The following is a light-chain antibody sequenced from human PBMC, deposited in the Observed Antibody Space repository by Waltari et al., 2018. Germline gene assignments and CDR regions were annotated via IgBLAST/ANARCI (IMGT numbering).Light chain of an antibody. CDR1: QSVPRT. CDR2: GAS. Sequence: EIVLTQSPGTLSLSPGERATLSCRASQSVPRTLAWYQQKPGQAPRLLIYGASNRATGIPDRFSGSGSGTDFSLTISRLEPEDFAVYYCQHYLRLPATFGQGTKVEIK. CDR3: QHYLRLPAT. J-gene: IGKJ1*01. V-gene: IGKV3-20*01.